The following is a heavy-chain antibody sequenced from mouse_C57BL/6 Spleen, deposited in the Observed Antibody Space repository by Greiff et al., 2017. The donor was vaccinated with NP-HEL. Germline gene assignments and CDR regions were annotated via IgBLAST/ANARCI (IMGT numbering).Heavy chain of an antibody. CDR1: GFSFNTYA. J-gene: IGHJ4*01. CDR3: VRRDYGDAMDY. Sequence: EVKLVESGGGLVQPKGSLKLSCAASGFSFNTYAMNWVRQAPGKGLEWVARIRSKSNNYATYYADSVKDRFTISRDDSESMLYLQMNNLKTEDTAMYYCVRRDYGDAMDYWGQGTSVTVSS. D-gene: IGHD1-1*02. V-gene: IGHV10-1*01. CDR2: IRSKSNNYAT.